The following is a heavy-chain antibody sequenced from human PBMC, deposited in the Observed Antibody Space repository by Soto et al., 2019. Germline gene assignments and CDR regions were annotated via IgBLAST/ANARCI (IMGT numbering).Heavy chain of an antibody. CDR2: IWYDGSDK. D-gene: IGHD6-13*01. CDR1: GFTFRSYG. J-gene: IGHJ4*02. CDR3: ARDRYSSSGYGIMDF. V-gene: IGHV3-33*01. Sequence: PGGSLRLSCAASGFTFRSYGMHWVRQAPGKGLEWVASIWYDGSDKYYADSVKGRFTVSRDNSKNTLYLQMNSLSAEDTAVYYCARDRYSSSGYGIMDFWGQGTLVTVSS.